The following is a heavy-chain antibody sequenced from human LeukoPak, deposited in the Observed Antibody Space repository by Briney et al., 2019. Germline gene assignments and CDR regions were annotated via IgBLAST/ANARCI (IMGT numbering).Heavy chain of an antibody. CDR2: INHSGST. V-gene: IGHV4-34*01. J-gene: IGHJ4*02. Sequence: PSQTLSLTCAVYGGSFSGYYWSWIRQPPGKGLEWIGEINHSGSTNYNPSLKSRVTISVDTSKNQSSLKLSSVTAADTAVYYCARGVKGITIFGVAATDNFDYWGQGTLVTVSS. CDR1: GGSFSGYY. CDR3: ARGVKGITIFGVAATDNFDY. D-gene: IGHD3-3*01.